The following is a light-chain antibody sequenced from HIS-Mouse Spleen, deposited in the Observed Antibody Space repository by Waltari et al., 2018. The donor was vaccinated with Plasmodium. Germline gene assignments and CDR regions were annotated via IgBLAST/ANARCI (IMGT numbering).Light chain of an antibody. CDR1: QGISSY. CDR2: ASS. CDR3: QQYYSYLLT. V-gene: IGKV1-8*01. J-gene: IGKJ4*01. Sequence: AIRMTQSPSSFSASTGDRVTITFRASQGISSYLAWYQQKPGKAPKLLIYASSTLQSGVPSTFSRSGSGTDFTLTISCLQSEDFATYYCQQYYSYLLTFGGGTKVEIK.